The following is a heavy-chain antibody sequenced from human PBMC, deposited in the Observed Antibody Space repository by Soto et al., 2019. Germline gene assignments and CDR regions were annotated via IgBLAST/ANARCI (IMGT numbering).Heavy chain of an antibody. CDR3: ARDFGYCSSTSCFDAFDI. CDR1: GFDFNFYW. J-gene: IGHJ3*02. V-gene: IGHV3-21*01. D-gene: IGHD2-2*01. Sequence: GGSLRLSCAASGFDFNFYWMTWVRQAPGKGLEWVSSISTSSSYIYYADSVKGRFTISRDNAKNSLYLQMNSLRAEDTAVYYCARDFGYCSSTSCFDAFDIWGQGTMVTVSS. CDR2: ISTSSSYI.